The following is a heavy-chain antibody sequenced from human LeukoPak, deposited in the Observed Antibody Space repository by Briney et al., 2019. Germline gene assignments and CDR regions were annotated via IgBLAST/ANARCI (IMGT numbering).Heavy chain of an antibody. CDR1: GFTFSTYA. CDR2: ISDSGGYT. D-gene: IGHD5-12*01. V-gene: IGHV3-23*01. J-gene: IGHJ4*02. CDR3: AKRDIVTTAYYFDY. Sequence: GGSLRLSCAASGFTFSTYAMSWVRQAPGKGLEWVSAISDSGGYTYYADSVRGRFTISRDNSKNTLYLQMNSLRAEDTAVYYCAKRDIVTTAYYFDYWGQGTLVTVSS.